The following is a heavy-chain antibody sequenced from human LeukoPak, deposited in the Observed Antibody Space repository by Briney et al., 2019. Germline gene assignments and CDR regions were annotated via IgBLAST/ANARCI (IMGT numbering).Heavy chain of an antibody. CDR3: AKKVGLVSAPLYYFDV. D-gene: IGHD5/OR15-5a*01. J-gene: IGHJ4*02. CDR1: GFTFSSYA. CDR2: ISGPAGSW. V-gene: IGHV3-23*01. Sequence: GGSLRLSCAASGFTFSSYAMSWVRQAPGKGLEWVSAISGPAGSWDYADSVRGRFTISRDNSKNTLLLQMNSLRAEDTAIYYCAKKVGLVSAPLYYFDVWGQGTLVTVSS.